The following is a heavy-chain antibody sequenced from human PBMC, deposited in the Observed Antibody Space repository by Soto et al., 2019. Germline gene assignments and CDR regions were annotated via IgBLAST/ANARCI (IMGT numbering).Heavy chain of an antibody. CDR3: ARSPDTISFYFDY. CDR2: IYYSGST. CDR1: GGSISSYY. Sequence: SETLSLTCTVSGGSISSYYWSWIRQPPGKGLEWIGYIYYSGSTNYNPSLKSRVTISVGTSKNQFSLKLSSVTAADTAVYYCARSPDTISFYFDYWGQGTLVTVSS. D-gene: IGHD3-3*01. J-gene: IGHJ4*02. V-gene: IGHV4-59*01.